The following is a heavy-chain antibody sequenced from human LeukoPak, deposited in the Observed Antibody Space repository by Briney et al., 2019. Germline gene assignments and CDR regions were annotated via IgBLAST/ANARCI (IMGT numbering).Heavy chain of an antibody. Sequence: GASVKVSCKASGYTFTSYGISWVRQAPGQGLEWMGWISAYNGNTNYAQKLQGRVTMTTDTSTSTAYMELRSLRSDDTAVYYCARDQWGYYDSSGHRYWGQGTLVTVSS. CDR1: GYTFTSYG. J-gene: IGHJ4*02. V-gene: IGHV1-18*01. D-gene: IGHD3-22*01. CDR3: ARDQWGYYDSSGHRY. CDR2: ISAYNGNT.